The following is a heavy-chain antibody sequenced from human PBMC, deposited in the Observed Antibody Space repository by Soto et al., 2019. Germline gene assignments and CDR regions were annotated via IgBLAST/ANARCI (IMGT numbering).Heavy chain of an antibody. CDR3: ARVYYDYIWGSYPLVY. CDR1: GFPFSSHW. CDR2: IKQDGSEK. J-gene: IGHJ4*02. D-gene: IGHD3-16*02. Sequence: GGSPTLSCAASGFPFSSHWISWVPQAPRKGLEWLASIKQDGSEKHYVDSVKGRFTISRDNAKNSLYLQMNSLRVEDTAVYYCARVYYDYIWGSYPLVYWGQGTLVTVYS. V-gene: IGHV3-7*01.